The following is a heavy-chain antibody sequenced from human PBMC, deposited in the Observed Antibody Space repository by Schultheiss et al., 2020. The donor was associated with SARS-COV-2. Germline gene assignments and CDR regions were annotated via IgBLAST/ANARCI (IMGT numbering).Heavy chain of an antibody. V-gene: IGHV1-8*02. J-gene: IGHJ4*02. D-gene: IGHD6-19*01. CDR2: ISAYNGNT. CDR1: GGIFSTYS. Sequence: ASVKVSCKASGGIFSTYSINWVRQAPGQGLEWMGWISAYNGNTGYAQKFQGRVTMTRNTSISTAYMELSSLRSEDTAVYYCARGKYSSGWREHNYWGQGTLVTVSS. CDR3: ARGKYSSGWREHNY.